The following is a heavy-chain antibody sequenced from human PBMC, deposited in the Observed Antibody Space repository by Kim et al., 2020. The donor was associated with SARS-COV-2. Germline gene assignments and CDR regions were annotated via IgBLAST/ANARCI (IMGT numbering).Heavy chain of an antibody. CDR1: RYSFPTYA. CDR2: IHPGNGNR. J-gene: IGHJ6*03. CDR3: ARGRTTLKYFYYYMDV. Sequence: ASVKVSCKAFRYSFPTYAVHWLRQAPGQRLEWMGWIHPGNGNRKYSQKFEGRVTITWDTSANTGYMDLSSLTSEDTALYYCARGRTTLKYFYYYMDVWGK. V-gene: IGHV1-3*01. D-gene: IGHD3-10*01.